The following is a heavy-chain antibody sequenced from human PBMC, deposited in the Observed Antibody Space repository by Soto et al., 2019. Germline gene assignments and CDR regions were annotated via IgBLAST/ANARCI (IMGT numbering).Heavy chain of an antibody. J-gene: IGHJ5*02. CDR3: AREPRYYYDSSGYLNWFDP. D-gene: IGHD3-22*01. CDR2: ISSSSSTI. CDR1: GFTFSSYS. V-gene: IGHV3-48*02. Sequence: EVQLVESGGGLVQPGGSLRLSCAASGFTFSSYSMNWVRQAPGKGLEWVSYISSSSSTIYYADSVKGRFTISRENAKNSLYLQMNSLRDEDTAVYYCAREPRYYYDSSGYLNWFDPWCQGTLVTVSS.